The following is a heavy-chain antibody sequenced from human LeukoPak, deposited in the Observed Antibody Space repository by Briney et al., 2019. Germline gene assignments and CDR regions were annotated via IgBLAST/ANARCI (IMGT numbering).Heavy chain of an antibody. CDR1: GFTFRSYL. V-gene: IGHV3-7*01. D-gene: IGHD6-6*01. CDR3: ARYSSSDGFDY. J-gene: IGHJ4*02. CDR2: IKQDGSEK. Sequence: GGSLRLSCAASGFTFRSYLVSWVRQAPGKGLEWVANIKQDGSEKYYVDSVKGRFTISRDNAKNSLYLQMNSLRAEDTAVYYCARYSSSDGFDYWGQGTLVTVSS.